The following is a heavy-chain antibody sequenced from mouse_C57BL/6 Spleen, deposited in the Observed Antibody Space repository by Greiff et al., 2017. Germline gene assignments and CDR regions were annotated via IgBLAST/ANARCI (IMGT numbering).Heavy chain of an antibody. V-gene: IGHV1-76*01. Sequence: QVQLKESGAELVRPGASVKLSCKASGYTFTDYYINWVKQRPGQGLEWIARIYPGSGNTYYNEKFKGKATLTAEKSSSTAYMQLSSLTSEDSDVYFCARERDYFYAMDYWGQGTSVTVSS. CDR3: ARERDYFYAMDY. CDR1: GYTFTDYY. D-gene: IGHD1-1*01. CDR2: IYPGSGNT. J-gene: IGHJ4*01.